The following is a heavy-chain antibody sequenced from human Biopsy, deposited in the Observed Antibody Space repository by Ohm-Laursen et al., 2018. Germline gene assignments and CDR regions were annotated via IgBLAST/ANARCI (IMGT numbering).Heavy chain of an antibody. D-gene: IGHD2-2*01. CDR3: AREAIGYQLPCDD. CDR2: IIPILRTT. Sequence: GASVKVSCKVSGYTLTDISMHWVRQAPGQGLEWMGRIIPILRTTAYAQTFLGRVTITADSPTSTVDMELTSLTSDDTAVYFCAREAIGYQLPCDDWGQGTLVTVSS. V-gene: IGHV1-69*08. J-gene: IGHJ4*02. CDR1: GYTLTDIS.